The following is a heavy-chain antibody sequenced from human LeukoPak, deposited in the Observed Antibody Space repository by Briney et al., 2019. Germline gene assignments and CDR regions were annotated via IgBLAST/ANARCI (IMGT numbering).Heavy chain of an antibody. V-gene: IGHV1-2*02. CDR3: ARDVAPFGVLSDY. CDR2: INPNNGGT. D-gene: IGHD3-16*02. Sequence: ASVKVSCKASGYTFTGYYMHWVRQAPGQGLEWMGWINPNNGGTNYAQKFQGRVTMTRDTSISTAYMELSRLRSDDTAVYYCARDVAPFGVLSDYWGQGTLVTVSS. J-gene: IGHJ4*02. CDR1: GYTFTGYY.